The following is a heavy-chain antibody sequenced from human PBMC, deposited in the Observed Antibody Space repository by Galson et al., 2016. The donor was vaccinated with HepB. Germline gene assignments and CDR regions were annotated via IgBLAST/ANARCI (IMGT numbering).Heavy chain of an antibody. Sequence: PALVKPTQTLTLTCTFSGFSLSTSGVGVGWIRQPPGRALEWLALIFWNDDKRYSPSLKSRLTITKATSKNHVVLTVTNMDPVDTATYYCARFGTEITPGGPFDSWGQGTLVTVSS. V-gene: IGHV2-5*01. CDR1: GFSLSTSGVG. D-gene: IGHD4-23*01. CDR3: ARFGTEITPGGPFDS. J-gene: IGHJ4*02. CDR2: IFWNDDK.